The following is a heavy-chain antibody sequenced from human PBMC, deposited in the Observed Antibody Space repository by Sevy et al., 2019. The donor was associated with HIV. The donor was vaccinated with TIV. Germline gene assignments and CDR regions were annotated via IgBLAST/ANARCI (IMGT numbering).Heavy chain of an antibody. CDR2: IWYDGSNK. D-gene: IGHD2-2*01. CDR3: ARDGIVIVPAAVAVTGYFDY. CDR1: GFSFSNYG. Sequence: GGSLRLSCAASGFSFSNYGMHWVRQAPGKGLEWVAVIWYDGSNKYYADSVKGRFTISRDNSKNTLYPQMHSLRAEDTAVYYCARDGIVIVPAAVAVTGYFDYWGQGTLVTVSS. V-gene: IGHV3-33*01. J-gene: IGHJ4*02.